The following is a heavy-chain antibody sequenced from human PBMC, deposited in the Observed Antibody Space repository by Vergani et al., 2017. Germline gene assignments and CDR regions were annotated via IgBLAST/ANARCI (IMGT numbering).Heavy chain of an antibody. CDR1: GFVFSESP. J-gene: IGHJ4*02. CDR3: SAQTQGCYDY. CDR2: IRRRSEHYAT. D-gene: IGHD2-21*01. Sequence: EVQLMESGGGWAQPGGSLRLSCAASGFVFSESPIHWVRQVPGKGLEWLGHIRRRSEHYATAYGPSLIGRATISRDDSTNTAYLQLISLGTDDTAIYFCSAQTQGCYDYWGQGTLVAVSS. V-gene: IGHV3-73*01.